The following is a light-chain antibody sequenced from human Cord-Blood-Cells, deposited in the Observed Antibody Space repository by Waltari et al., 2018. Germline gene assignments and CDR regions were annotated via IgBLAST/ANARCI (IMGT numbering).Light chain of an antibody. V-gene: IGLV3-25*03. CDR1: ALPKQY. J-gene: IGLJ2*01. CDR2: KDS. Sequence: SYELTQPPSVSVSPGQTARITCSGDALPKQYAYWYQQKPGQATVLRIYKDSERPSGIPERFSGSSSGTTVTLTISGVQAEDEADYYCQSADSSGTYVVFGGGTKLTVL. CDR3: QSADSSGTYVV.